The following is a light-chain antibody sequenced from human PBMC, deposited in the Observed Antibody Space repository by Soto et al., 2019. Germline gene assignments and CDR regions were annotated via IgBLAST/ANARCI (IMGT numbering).Light chain of an antibody. J-gene: IGKJ4*01. CDR2: GAS. V-gene: IGKV3-15*01. Sequence: EIVMTQSPATLSVSPGERATLSCRASQSVRSNLAWYQQKPGQAPRLLVYGASTRATGIPARFSGSGSGTEFTLTISSLQSEDFAVYYCQQYTNWPLTFGGGTKVVIK. CDR3: QQYTNWPLT. CDR1: QSVRSN.